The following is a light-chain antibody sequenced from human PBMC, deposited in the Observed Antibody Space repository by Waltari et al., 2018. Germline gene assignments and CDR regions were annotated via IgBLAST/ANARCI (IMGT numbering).Light chain of an antibody. J-gene: IGLJ2*01. CDR1: TSEFGNYNL. V-gene: IGLV2-23*02. CDR2: EVI. CDR3: CSYAGSTTL. Sequence: QSALTQPASVSGSPGQSIPISCSATTSEFGNYNLVSWYQHHPGKTPKLIIYEVIKRPSGISNRFSGSKSGKTASLTISGLQAEDEADYYCCSYAGSTTLFGGGTKLTVL.